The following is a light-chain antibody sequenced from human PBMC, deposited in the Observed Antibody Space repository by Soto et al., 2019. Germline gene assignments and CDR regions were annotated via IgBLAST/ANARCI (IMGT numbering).Light chain of an antibody. J-gene: IGLJ1*01. CDR1: SSDVGGYNY. Sequence: QSVLTQPASVSGSPGQAITISCTGTSSDVGGYNYVSWYQQHPGKAPKLMIYEVSNRLSGVSDRFSGSKSGNTASLTISGLQAEDEADYYCTSYTSSSTPVFGTGTKVTVL. CDR3: TSYTSSSTPV. CDR2: EVS. V-gene: IGLV2-14*01.